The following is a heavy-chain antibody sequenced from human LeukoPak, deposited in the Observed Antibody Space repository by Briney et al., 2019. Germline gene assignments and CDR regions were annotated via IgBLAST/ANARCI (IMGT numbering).Heavy chain of an antibody. J-gene: IGHJ4*02. CDR3: AREGGDWNSRLLDY. CDR1: GFTFSSYA. V-gene: IGHV3-30-3*01. D-gene: IGHD1-7*01. CDR2: ISYDGSNK. Sequence: GGSLRLSCAASGFTFSSYAMHWVRQAPGKGLEWVAVISYDGSNKYYADSVKGRFTITRDNSKNTLYLQMNSLRAEDTAVYYCAREGGDWNSRLLDYWGQGTLVTVSS.